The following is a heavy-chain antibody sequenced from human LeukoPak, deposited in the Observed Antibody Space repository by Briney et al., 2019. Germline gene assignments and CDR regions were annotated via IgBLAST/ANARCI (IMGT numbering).Heavy chain of an antibody. J-gene: IGHJ4*02. CDR1: GGSVSSSRYY. V-gene: IGHV4-39*01. Sequence: SETLSLTCTVSGGSVSSSRYYWGWIRQSPGKGLEYIGSIYYSGSTYYNPSPKSRVTISVDTSKNQFSLKLSSVTAADTAVYFCASNPSYTSGRQLDNWGQGTLVSVSS. D-gene: IGHD6-19*01. CDR2: IYYSGST. CDR3: ASNPSYTSGRQLDN.